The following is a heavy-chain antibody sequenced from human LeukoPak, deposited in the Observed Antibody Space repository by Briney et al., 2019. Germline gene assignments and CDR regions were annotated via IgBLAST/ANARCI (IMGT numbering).Heavy chain of an antibody. J-gene: IGHJ1*01. Sequence: SETLSLTCAVYGGSFSGYYWSWIRQPPGKGLEWIGKVNHSGSTNYNPSLKSRVTISVDTSKNQFSLKLSSVTAADTAVYYCARGGGVSGSYRSFPYFQHWGQGTLVTVSS. CDR3: ARGGGVSGSYRSFPYFQH. CDR2: VNHSGST. V-gene: IGHV4-34*01. CDR1: GGSFSGYY. D-gene: IGHD3-16*02.